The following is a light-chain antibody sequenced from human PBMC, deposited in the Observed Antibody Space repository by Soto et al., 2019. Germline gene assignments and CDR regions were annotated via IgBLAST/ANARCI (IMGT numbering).Light chain of an antibody. V-gene: IGLV1-51*01. Sequence: SVLTHPPSVSAAPGQKVTISCSGSSSNIGGNSVSWYQQVPGTAHKLLNYDDNKRRSGITDRCSGSKSGTSATLGITGLQTGDEADYYCGSWDSSLSAYVFVTGTKVTV. CDR2: DDN. CDR3: GSWDSSLSAYV. J-gene: IGLJ1*01. CDR1: SSNIGGNS.